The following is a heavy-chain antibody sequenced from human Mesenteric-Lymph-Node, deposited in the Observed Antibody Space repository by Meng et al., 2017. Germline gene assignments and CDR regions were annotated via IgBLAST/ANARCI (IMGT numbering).Heavy chain of an antibody. CDR3: ARGPVVAATPGGNYFDY. CDR1: GFTFSSYS. Sequence: GESLKISCAASGFTFSSYSMNWVRQATGKGLEWVSAIGTAGDTYYPGSVKGRFTISRENAKNSLYLQMNSLRAGDTAVYYCARGPVVAATPGGNYFDYWGQGTLVTVSS. J-gene: IGHJ4*02. CDR2: IGTAGDT. V-gene: IGHV3-13*01. D-gene: IGHD2-15*01.